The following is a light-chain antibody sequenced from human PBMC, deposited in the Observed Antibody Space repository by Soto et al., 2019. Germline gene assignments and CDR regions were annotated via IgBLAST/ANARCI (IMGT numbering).Light chain of an antibody. CDR1: QSVNTY. J-gene: IGKJ3*01. Sequence: DIVLTQSPATLSLSPGEGATLSCRASQSVNTYLAWYQQKTGQAPRLLIYDASNRAPGIPARFSGTGSGTDFTLAISSLEPEDFAVYYCQQRSTWPHTFGPGTKVEI. CDR3: QQRSTWPHT. CDR2: DAS. V-gene: IGKV3-11*01.